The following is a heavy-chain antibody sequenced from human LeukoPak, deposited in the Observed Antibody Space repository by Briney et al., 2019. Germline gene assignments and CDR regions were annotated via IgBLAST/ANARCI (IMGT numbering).Heavy chain of an antibody. V-gene: IGHV4-34*01. CDR3: ARTSDYYDSSGYQIPFDY. CDR1: GGSISSYY. D-gene: IGHD3-22*01. CDR2: INHSGST. J-gene: IGHJ4*02. Sequence: SETLSLTRTVSGGSISSYYWSWIRQPPGKGLEWIGEINHSGSTNYNPSLKSRVTISVDTSKNQFSLKLSSVTAADTAVYYCARTSDYYDSSGYQIPFDYWGQGTLVTVSS.